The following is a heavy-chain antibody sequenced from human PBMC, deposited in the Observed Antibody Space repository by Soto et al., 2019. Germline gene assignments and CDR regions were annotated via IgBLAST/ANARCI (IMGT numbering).Heavy chain of an antibody. D-gene: IGHD3-10*01. CDR2: ISSSSSYI. CDR1: GFTFSSYS. V-gene: IGHV3-21*01. J-gene: IGHJ4*02. Sequence: EVQLVESGGGLVKPGGSLRLSCAASGFTFSSYSMNWVRQAPGKGLEWVSSISSSSSYIYYADSVKGRFTIPRDNAKNSLYLQMNRLRAEDTAVYYCARSQYGSLAYCGQGTLVTVSS. CDR3: ARSQYGSLAY.